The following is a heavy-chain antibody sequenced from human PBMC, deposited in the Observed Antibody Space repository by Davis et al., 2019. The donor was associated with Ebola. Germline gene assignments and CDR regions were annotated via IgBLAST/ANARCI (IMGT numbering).Heavy chain of an antibody. CDR1: GFTFSGSA. CDR3: TRASEGSSREV. Sequence: GESLKISYAASGFTFSGSAMHWVRQASGKGLEWVGRIRSKANSYATAYAASVKGRFTISRDDSKNTAYLQMNSLKTEDTAVYYCTRASEGSSREVWGQGTLVTVSS. CDR2: IRSKANSYAT. V-gene: IGHV3-73*01. D-gene: IGHD5-24*01. J-gene: IGHJ4*02.